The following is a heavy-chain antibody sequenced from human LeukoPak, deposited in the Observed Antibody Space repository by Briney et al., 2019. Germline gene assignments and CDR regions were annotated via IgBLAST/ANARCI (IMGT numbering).Heavy chain of an antibody. Sequence: ASVKVSCKASGYTFTGDYIHWVRQAPGQGLEWMGWINPNSGGTNYVQKLQGRVTMTRDTFISTAYMELSRLRSDDTGVYYCAREYCSSSSCPFDFWGQGTLVTVSS. CDR3: AREYCSSSSCPFDF. CDR1: GYTFTGDY. D-gene: IGHD2-15*01. J-gene: IGHJ4*02. V-gene: IGHV1-2*02. CDR2: INPNSGGT.